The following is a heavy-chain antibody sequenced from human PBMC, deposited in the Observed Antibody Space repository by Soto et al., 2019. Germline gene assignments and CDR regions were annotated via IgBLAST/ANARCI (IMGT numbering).Heavy chain of an antibody. D-gene: IGHD6-19*01. CDR3: VRDPQSSGWYPNWYDR. CDR1: VFTFSSYA. CDR2: VNDSGDRT. J-gene: IGHJ5*02. Sequence: VGSLRLSCAASVFTFSSYAMSWVRHGPGEWLEWVSSVNDSGDRTYYADSVKGRFTISRDNSKNTLYLQMNTLRAEDTALYYCVRDPQSSGWYPNWYDRWGQATRVSVSS. V-gene: IGHV3-23*01.